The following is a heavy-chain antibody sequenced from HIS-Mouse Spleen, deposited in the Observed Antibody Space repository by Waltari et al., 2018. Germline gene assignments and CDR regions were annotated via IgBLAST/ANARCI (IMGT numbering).Heavy chain of an antibody. CDR2: INHSGST. D-gene: IGHD6-13*01. Sequence: QVQLQQWGAGLLKPSETLSLTCAVYGGSFSGYYWSWIRQPPGKGLEWRGEINHSGSTNYNPSLKSRVTISVDTSKNQFSLKLSSVTAADTAVYYCARDIAAAGIDYWGQGTLVTVSS. J-gene: IGHJ4*02. CDR3: ARDIAAAGIDY. V-gene: IGHV4-34*01. CDR1: GGSFSGYY.